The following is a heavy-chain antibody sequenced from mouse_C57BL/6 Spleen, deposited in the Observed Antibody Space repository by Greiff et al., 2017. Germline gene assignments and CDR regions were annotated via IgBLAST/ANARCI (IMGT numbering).Heavy chain of an antibody. CDR2: IWRGGST. D-gene: IGHD2-14*01. CDR1: GFSLTSYG. Sequence: VQLQQSGPGLVQPSQSLSITCTVSGFSLTSYGVHWVRQSPGKGLEWLGVIWRGGSTDYNAAFMSRLSITKENSKSKVFFKMNSLQADDTAIYCCAKVGTYAMDYWGQGTSVTVSS. CDR3: AKVGTYAMDY. J-gene: IGHJ4*01. V-gene: IGHV2-5*01.